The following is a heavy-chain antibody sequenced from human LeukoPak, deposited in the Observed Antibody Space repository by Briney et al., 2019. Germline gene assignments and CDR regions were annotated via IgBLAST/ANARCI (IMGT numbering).Heavy chain of an antibody. D-gene: IGHD2-2*01. CDR2: IYYSGST. CDR3: AKVGEYQLLLYAFDM. CDR1: GGSISSSSYY. Sequence: SETLSLTCTVSGGSISSSSYYWGWIRQPPGKGLEWIGSIYYSGSTYYNPSLKSRVTISVDTSKNQFSLKLSSVTAADTAVYYCAKVGEYQLLLYAFDMWGQGTMVTVSS. J-gene: IGHJ3*02. V-gene: IGHV4-39*07.